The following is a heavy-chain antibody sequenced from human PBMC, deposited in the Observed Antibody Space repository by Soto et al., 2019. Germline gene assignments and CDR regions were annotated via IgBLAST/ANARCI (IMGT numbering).Heavy chain of an antibody. J-gene: IGHJ6*02. CDR2: IYYSGST. CDR1: GGSISSNSYY. CDR3: ARRGGSYYYYYYYGMDV. D-gene: IGHD1-26*01. V-gene: IGHV4-39*01. Sequence: SETLSLTGTVSGGSISSNSYYWGWIRQPPGKGLEWIGSIYYSGSTYYNPSLKSRVTISVDTSKNQFSLKLSSVTAADTAVYYCARRGGSYYYYYYYGMDVWGQGTTVTVSS.